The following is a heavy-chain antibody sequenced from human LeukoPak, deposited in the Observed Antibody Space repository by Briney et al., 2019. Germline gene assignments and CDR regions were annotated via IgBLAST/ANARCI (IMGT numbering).Heavy chain of an antibody. CDR3: ARAKKRSGRSRNFYLDV. V-gene: IGHV4-61*09. D-gene: IGHD1-26*01. Sequence: SETLSLTCTVSDDPINSGVYYWNWIRQPAGKGLEWIGHIYISGTTTNSNPSLKSRVAISLDTSKNHFSLKLSSVTAADTAVYYCARAKKRSGRSRNFYLDVWGKGTTVTVSS. J-gene: IGHJ6*03. CDR1: DDPINSGVYY. CDR2: IYISGTTT.